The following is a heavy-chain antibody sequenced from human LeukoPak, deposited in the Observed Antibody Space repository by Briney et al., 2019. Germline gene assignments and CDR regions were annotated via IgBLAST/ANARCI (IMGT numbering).Heavy chain of an antibody. D-gene: IGHD3-10*01. CDR2: IYHSGST. Sequence: SETLSLTCTVSGYSISSGYYWGWIRQPPGKGLEWIGSIYHSGSTYYNPSLKSRVTISVDTSKNQFSLKLSSVTAADTAVYYCARLEGGSRGFGVYGYYYYMDVWGKGTTVTISS. CDR3: ARLEGGSRGFGVYGYYYYMDV. V-gene: IGHV4-38-2*02. J-gene: IGHJ6*03. CDR1: GYSISSGYY.